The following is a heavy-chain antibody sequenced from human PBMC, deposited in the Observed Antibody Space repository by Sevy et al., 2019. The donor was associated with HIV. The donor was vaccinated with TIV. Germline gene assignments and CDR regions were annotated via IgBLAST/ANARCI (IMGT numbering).Heavy chain of an antibody. CDR1: GFTFSNYA. V-gene: IGHV3-30*04. J-gene: IGHJ4*02. CDR2: ISYDGSNK. Sequence: GGSLRLSCAASGFTFSNYAMHWVRQAPGKGLEWVALISYDGSNKYYADSVKGRFTISRDNSKNTLYLQMNSLRAEDTALYYCARGSYYDFWSLDGEIDYWGQGALVTVSS. D-gene: IGHD3-3*01. CDR3: ARGSYYDFWSLDGEIDY.